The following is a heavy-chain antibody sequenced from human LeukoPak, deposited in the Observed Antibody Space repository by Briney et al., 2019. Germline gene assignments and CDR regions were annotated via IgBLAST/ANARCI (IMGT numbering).Heavy chain of an antibody. V-gene: IGHV4-4*07. CDR2: INPSGST. CDR3: ARDSRGTDPWYFDV. J-gene: IGHJ2*01. Sequence: SETLSLTCSVSGFVSGESISTYSWSWFRQPAGKGLEWLGRINPSGSTHYNPSLKSRVTISEDKSRNQVSLTLNSVTAADTAVYYCARDSRGTDPWYFDVWGRGTLVTVSS. D-gene: IGHD3-22*01. CDR1: GESISTYS.